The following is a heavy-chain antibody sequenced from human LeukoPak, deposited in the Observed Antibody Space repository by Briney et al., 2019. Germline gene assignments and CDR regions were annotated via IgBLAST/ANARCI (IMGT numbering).Heavy chain of an antibody. D-gene: IGHD2-15*01. CDR1: GFTFSSHS. CDR2: ISSGGSYI. V-gene: IGHV3-21*01. CDR3: ARVECSGGSCYSGL. J-gene: IGHJ4*02. Sequence: GGSLRLSCAASGFTFSSHSMNWVRQAPGKGLEWVSSISSGGSYIYYADSVKGRFTISRDNAQNSLYLQLNSLRPEDTAVYYCARVECSGGSCYSGLWGQGTLVTVSS.